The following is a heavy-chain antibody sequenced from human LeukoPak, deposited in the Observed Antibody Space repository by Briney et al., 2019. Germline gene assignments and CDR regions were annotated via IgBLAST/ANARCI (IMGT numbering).Heavy chain of an antibody. J-gene: IGHJ3*02. Sequence: GASVKVSCKASGYTFTSYAMHWVRQAPGQRLEWMGWINAGNGNTKYSQKFQGRVTITRDTSASTAYMELSSLRSEDTAVYYCARDKDGYNYNKADAFDIWGQGTMVTVSS. D-gene: IGHD5-24*01. CDR3: ARDKDGYNYNKADAFDI. CDR2: INAGNGNT. CDR1: GYTFTSYA. V-gene: IGHV1-3*01.